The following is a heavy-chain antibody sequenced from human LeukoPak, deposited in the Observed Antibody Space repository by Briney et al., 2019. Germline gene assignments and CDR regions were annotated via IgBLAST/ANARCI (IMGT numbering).Heavy chain of an antibody. D-gene: IGHD3-9*01. Sequence: SETLSLTCTVSGGSVSSTEFSWGWIRQPPGKSLQWVGNLYYSGSTSYHPSLNSRVTMSVDTSKNQFSLKMTSVTAADTAVYYCARLSKGRSFDYIFDYWGQGSLVTVSS. CDR1: GGSVSSTEFS. V-gene: IGHV4-39*01. CDR2: LYYSGST. J-gene: IGHJ4*02. CDR3: ARLSKGRSFDYIFDY.